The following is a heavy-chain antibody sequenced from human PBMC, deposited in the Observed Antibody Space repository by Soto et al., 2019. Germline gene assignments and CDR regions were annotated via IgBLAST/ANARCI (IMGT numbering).Heavy chain of an antibody. J-gene: IGHJ6*03. V-gene: IGHV4-31*03. D-gene: IGHD6-13*01. CDR3: ARDRASSSWYSRGYYYYYMDV. Sequence: QVQLQESGPGLVKPSQTLSLTCTVSGGSISSGGYYWSWIRQHPGKGLEWIEYIYYSGSTYYNPSLKSRVTISVDTSKNQFSLKLSSVTAADTAVYYCARDRASSSWYSRGYYYYYMDVWGKGTTVTVSS. CDR2: IYYSGST. CDR1: GGSISSGGYY.